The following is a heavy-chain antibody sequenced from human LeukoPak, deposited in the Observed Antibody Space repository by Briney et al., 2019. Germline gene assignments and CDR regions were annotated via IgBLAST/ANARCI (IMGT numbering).Heavy chain of an antibody. CDR3: DSGHYYVDV. Sequence: PGGSLRLSCTTSGFTFRSYWMSWLRQAPGKGLEWVANIKQDGSQKYYVGSVKGRFTISRDNAKNSVSLEMNSLSAEDTAVYARDSGHYYVDVWGKGTTVTVSS. CDR1: GFTFRSYW. V-gene: IGHV3-7*01. D-gene: IGHD2-15*01. CDR2: IKQDGSQK. J-gene: IGHJ6*03.